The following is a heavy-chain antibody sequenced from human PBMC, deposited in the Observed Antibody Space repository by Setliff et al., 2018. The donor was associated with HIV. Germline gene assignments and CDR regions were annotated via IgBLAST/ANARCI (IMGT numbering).Heavy chain of an antibody. CDR3: AKTNIPMPRSGTRLES. D-gene: IGHD2-2*02. J-gene: IGHJ4*02. Sequence: LSLTCVVSGFSIKNDNWWNWVRQTPGKGLEWIGQIFHDGTVTYKPSLESRVTILMDILKNQISLNVTSVTAADTATYYCAKTNIPMPRSGTRLESWGPGRLVTVSS. CDR1: GFSIKNDNW. CDR2: IFHDGTV. V-gene: IGHV4-4*02.